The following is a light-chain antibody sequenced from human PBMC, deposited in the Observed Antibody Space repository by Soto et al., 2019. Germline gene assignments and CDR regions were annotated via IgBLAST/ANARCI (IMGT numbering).Light chain of an antibody. J-gene: IGLJ1*01. CDR3: SSFTSSTTYV. Sequence: QSALTQSASVSGSPGQSITISCTGNSSDVGNYNYVSWYQQHPGEVPKLIIFNVNNRPSGVSNRFSGSKSGNTASLTIPGLQAEDEADYYCSSFTSSTTYVFGTGTKVTVL. CDR2: NVN. CDR1: SSDVGNYNY. V-gene: IGLV2-14*01.